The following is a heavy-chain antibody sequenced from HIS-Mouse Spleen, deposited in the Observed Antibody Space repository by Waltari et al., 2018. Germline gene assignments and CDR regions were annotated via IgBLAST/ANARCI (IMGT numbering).Heavy chain of an antibody. CDR2: IYHSGST. CDR1: GYSISSGYY. V-gene: IGHV4-38-2*02. J-gene: IGHJ1*01. CDR3: ARDYWAYAIEYFQH. Sequence: QVQLQESGPGLVKPSETLSLTGTVPGYSISSGYYWGWIRQPPGKGLEWIGSIYHSGSTYYNPSLKSRVTISVDTSKNQFSLKLSSVTAADTAVYYCARDYWAYAIEYFQHWGQGTLVTVSS. D-gene: IGHD2-8*01.